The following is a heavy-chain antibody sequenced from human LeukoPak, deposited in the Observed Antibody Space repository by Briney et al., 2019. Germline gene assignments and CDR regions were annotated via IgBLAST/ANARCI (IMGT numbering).Heavy chain of an antibody. J-gene: IGHJ4*02. V-gene: IGHV1-2*02. CDR2: INPNSGGT. Sequence: RASVKVSCKASGYTFTDYYMHWVRQAPGQGLEWMGWINPNSGGTNYAQKFQGRVTMTRDTSISTAYMELSRVRSDDTAVYYCARGGRSIFGVADYWGQGTLVTVSS. CDR3: ARGGRSIFGVADY. CDR1: GYTFTDYY. D-gene: IGHD3-3*01.